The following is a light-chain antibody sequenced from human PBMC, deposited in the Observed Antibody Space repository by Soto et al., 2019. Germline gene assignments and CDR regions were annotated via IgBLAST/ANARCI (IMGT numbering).Light chain of an antibody. CDR2: KAS. J-gene: IGKJ5*01. V-gene: IGKV1-5*03. CDR3: QQCNTFWT. Sequence: DIQMTQCPSTLSGAVGDRVTIACRASQTISSWLAWYQQKPGKAPKLLIYKASTLKSGVPSRFSGSGSGTEFTLTISSLQPDDFATYYCQQCNTFWTFGQGTRLEI. CDR1: QTISSW.